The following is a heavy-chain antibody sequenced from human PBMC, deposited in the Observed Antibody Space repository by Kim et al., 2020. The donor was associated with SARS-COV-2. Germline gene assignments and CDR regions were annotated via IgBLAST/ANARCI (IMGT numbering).Heavy chain of an antibody. D-gene: IGHD5-12*01. V-gene: IGHV4-59*13. CDR2: IYYSGST. CDR1: GGSISSYY. J-gene: IGHJ4*02. CDR3: ARAEMATTHFDY. Sequence: SETLSLTCTVSGGSISSYYWSWIRQPPGKGLEWIGYIYYSGSTNYNPSLKSRVTISVDTSTNQFSLKLSSVTAADTAVYYCARAEMATTHFDYWGQGTLVTVSS.